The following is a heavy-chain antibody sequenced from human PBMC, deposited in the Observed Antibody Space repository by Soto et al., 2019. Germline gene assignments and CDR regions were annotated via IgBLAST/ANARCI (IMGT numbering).Heavy chain of an antibody. J-gene: IGHJ6*02. CDR3: AKDIHGLGDQEYYYYGMDV. CDR1: GFTFDDYT. CDR2: ISWDGGST. Sequence: PGGSLRLSCAASGFTFDDYTMHWVRQAPGKGLEWVSLISWDGGSTYYADSVKGRFTISRDNSKNSLYLQMNSLRTEDTALYYCAKDIHGLGDQEYYYYGMDVWGQGTTVTVSS. D-gene: IGHD4-17*01. V-gene: IGHV3-43*01.